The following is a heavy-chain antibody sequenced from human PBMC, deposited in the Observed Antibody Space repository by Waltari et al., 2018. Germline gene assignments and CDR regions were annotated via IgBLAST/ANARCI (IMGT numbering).Heavy chain of an antibody. CDR3: ARGGRFREFNYLDY. CDR1: EYTFTAYY. CDR2: INPDSGDT. J-gene: IGHJ4*02. V-gene: IGHV1-2*02. Sequence: QIRLVQSGAEVKRPGASVKVSCKGIEYTFTAYYLHWVRRAHGQGLEWLGWINPDSGDTIYALNFQGRVTMTRDMSISTAYMELTRLRSDDTAIYYCARGGRFREFNYLDYWGQGSPVTVSS. D-gene: IGHD3-10*01.